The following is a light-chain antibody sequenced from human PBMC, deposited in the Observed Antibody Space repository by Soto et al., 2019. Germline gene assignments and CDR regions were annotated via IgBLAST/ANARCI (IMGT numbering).Light chain of an antibody. V-gene: IGKV1-5*03. J-gene: IGKJ1*01. CDR3: QHYNSYSEA. CDR1: QTISSW. CDR2: KAS. Sequence: DIQMTQSPSTLSGSVGDRVTITCPASQTISSWLAWYQQKPGKAPKLLIYKASTLKSGVPSRFSGSGSGTEFTLTISSLQPDDFATYYCQHYNSYSEAFGQGTKVELK.